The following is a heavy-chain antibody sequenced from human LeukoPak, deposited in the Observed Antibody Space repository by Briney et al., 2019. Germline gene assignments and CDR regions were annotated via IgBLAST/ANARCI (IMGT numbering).Heavy chain of an antibody. CDR3: AKGYCSDTNCQTRLGLDY. Sequence: GGSLRLSCAASGFIFSNYAMSWVRQAPGKGLERVSALSGSGDSIYYADSVKGRFTISRDNSKNTLYLQMSSLRAEDTAVYYCAKGYCSDTNCQTRLGLDYWGQGTLVTVSS. CDR2: LSGSGDSI. V-gene: IGHV3-23*01. D-gene: IGHD2-15*01. J-gene: IGHJ4*02. CDR1: GFIFSNYA.